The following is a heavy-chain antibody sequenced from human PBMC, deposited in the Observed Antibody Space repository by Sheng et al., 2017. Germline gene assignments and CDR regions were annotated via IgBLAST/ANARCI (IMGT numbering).Heavy chain of an antibody. Sequence: QVQLVQSGAEVKKPGSSVRVSCKASGGTFSSFTLSWVRLAPGQGPEWMGRIIPLLGVANYAQQFQGRLTIAADKSTNTAYMELSSLTSDDTAVYYCANGPDFDSWGQGTRVTVSS. CDR3: ANGPDFDS. J-gene: IGHJ3*02. CDR1: GGTFSSFT. CDR2: IIPLLGVA. V-gene: IGHV1-69*02.